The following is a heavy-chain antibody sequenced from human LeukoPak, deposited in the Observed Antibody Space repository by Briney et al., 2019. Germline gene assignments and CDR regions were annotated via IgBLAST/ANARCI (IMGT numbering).Heavy chain of an antibody. V-gene: IGHV3-23*01. CDR1: GFTFSSYA. J-gene: IGHJ4*02. D-gene: IGHD2-2*01. Sequence: GGSLRLSCAASGFTFSSYAMNWVRQAPGKGLEWVSAISDSGGSTYYADSVKGRFTISRDNSKNTLHLQMNSLRAEDTAVYYCASLGYCSSTSCYAGEFGYWGQGTLVTVSS. CDR3: ASLGYCSSTSCYAGEFGY. CDR2: ISDSGGST.